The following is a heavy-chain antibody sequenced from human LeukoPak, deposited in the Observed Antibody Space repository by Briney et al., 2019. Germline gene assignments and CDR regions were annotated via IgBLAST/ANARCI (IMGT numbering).Heavy chain of an antibody. D-gene: IGHD2-2*01. Sequence: SETLSLTCTVSGGSISSSSYYWGWLRQPPGKGLEWIGSIYYSGSTYYNPSLKSRVTISVDTSKNQFSLKLSSVTAADTAVYYCARANIVVVPAAMSYWFDPWGQGTLVTVSS. CDR2: IYYSGST. J-gene: IGHJ5*02. CDR1: GGSISSSSYY. CDR3: ARANIVVVPAAMSYWFDP. V-gene: IGHV4-39*01.